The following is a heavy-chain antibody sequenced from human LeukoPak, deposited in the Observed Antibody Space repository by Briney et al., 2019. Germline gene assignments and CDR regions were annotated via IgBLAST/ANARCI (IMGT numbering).Heavy chain of an antibody. D-gene: IGHD3-10*01. Sequence: ASVKVSCKVSGYTLTELSMHWVRQAPGKGLEWMGGFDPEDGETIYAQKFQGRVTMTEDTSTSTAYMELRSLRSDDTAVYYCARDPRHIWFGELFRHYYYMDVWGKGTTVTISS. CDR1: GYTLTELS. CDR3: ARDPRHIWFGELFRHYYYMDV. V-gene: IGHV1-24*01. CDR2: FDPEDGET. J-gene: IGHJ6*03.